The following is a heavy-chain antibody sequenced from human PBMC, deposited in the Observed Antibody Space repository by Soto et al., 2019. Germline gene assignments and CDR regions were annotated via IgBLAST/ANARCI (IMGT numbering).Heavy chain of an antibody. V-gene: IGHV4-59*01. CDR1: GGSISSYY. CDR3: ARDRGSGWFDP. D-gene: IGHD3-10*01. Sequence: QVQLQESGPGLVKPSETLSLTCTVSGGSISSYYWSWIRQPPGKGLEWIGYIYYSGSTNYNPSLKSRVTISVDTSKNQFSLKLSSVTAVDTPVYYCARDRGSGWFDPWGQGTLVTVSS. CDR2: IYYSGST. J-gene: IGHJ5*02.